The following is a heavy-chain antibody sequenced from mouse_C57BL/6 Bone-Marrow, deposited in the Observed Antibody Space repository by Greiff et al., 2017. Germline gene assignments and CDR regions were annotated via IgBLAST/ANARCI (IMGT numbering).Heavy chain of an antibody. V-gene: IGHV2-2*01. J-gene: IGHJ2*01. D-gene: IGHD1-1*01. Sequence: VHLVESGPGLVQPSQSLSITCTVSGFSLTSYGVHWVRQSPGKGLEWLGVIWSGGSTDYNAAFISRLSISKDNSKSQVFFKMNSLQADDTAIYYCARNYGSSPYYFDYWGQGTTLTVSS. CDR2: IWSGGST. CDR3: ARNYGSSPYYFDY. CDR1: GFSLTSYG.